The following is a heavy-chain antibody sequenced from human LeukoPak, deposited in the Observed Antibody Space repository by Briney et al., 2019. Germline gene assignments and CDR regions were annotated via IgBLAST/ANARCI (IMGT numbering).Heavy chain of an antibody. J-gene: IGHJ4*02. CDR3: ARDFLIAVALFDY. Sequence: GGSLRLSCAASGFTFSSYWMSWVRQAPGKGLEWVANIKQDGSEKYYVDSVKGRFTISRDNAKNSLYLQMNSLRAEDTAVYYCARDFLIAVALFDYWGQGTLVTVSS. CDR2: IKQDGSEK. V-gene: IGHV3-7*01. D-gene: IGHD6-19*01. CDR1: GFTFSSYW.